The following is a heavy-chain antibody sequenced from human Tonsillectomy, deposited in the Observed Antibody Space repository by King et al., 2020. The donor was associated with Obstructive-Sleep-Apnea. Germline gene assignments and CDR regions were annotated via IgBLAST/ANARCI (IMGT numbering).Heavy chain of an antibody. Sequence: VQLVESGGGVVQPGGSLRLSCGASGFTFSTHAVHWVRQAPGKGLEWVAVISYDGSKKYYADSVKGRFTISRDNSKNTLDLQMNSLRAEDTAVYYCAREVVGAIYFDCWGQGALVTVSS. D-gene: IGHD1-26*01. CDR1: GFTFSTHA. CDR3: AREVVGAIYFDC. J-gene: IGHJ4*02. CDR2: ISYDGSKK. V-gene: IGHV3-30-3*01.